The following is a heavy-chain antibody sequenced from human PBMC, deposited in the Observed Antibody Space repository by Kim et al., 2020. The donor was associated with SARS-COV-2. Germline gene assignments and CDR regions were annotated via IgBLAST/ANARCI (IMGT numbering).Heavy chain of an antibody. CDR3: VKEASRLKDFDF. J-gene: IGHJ4*02. Sequence: RYEQKCQGRVTMTRDTSANTVYMEVSSLRSEDTAIYYCVKEASRLKDFDFWGQGTLVIVSS. V-gene: IGHV1-46*01.